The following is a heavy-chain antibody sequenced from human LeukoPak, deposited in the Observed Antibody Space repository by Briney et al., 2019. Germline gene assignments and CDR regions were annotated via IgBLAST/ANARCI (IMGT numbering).Heavy chain of an antibody. J-gene: IGHJ4*02. CDR3: AKERDYDSSGYSGRGYYFDY. Sequence: GGSLRLSCAASGFTFSSYGMHWVRQAPGKGLEWVAVIWYDGGNKYYADSVKGRFTISRDNSKNTLYLQMNSLRAEDTAVYYCAKERDYDSSGYSGRGYYFDYWGQGTLVTVSS. D-gene: IGHD3-22*01. V-gene: IGHV3-33*06. CDR2: IWYDGGNK. CDR1: GFTFSSYG.